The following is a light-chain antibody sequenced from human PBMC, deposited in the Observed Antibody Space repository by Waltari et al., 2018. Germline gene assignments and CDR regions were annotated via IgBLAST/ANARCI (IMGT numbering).Light chain of an antibody. CDR2: GAS. CDR3: QHYVRLPAT. J-gene: IGKJ1*01. Sequence: EIVLTQSPGSLSSSPGERVTLSCRASQSVSRALAWYQQKPGQAPRLLIVGASNRATGIPDRFSGSGSETDFRLTISRLEPEDFAVYYCQHYVRLPATFGRGTKVEIK. CDR1: QSVSRA. V-gene: IGKV3-20*01.